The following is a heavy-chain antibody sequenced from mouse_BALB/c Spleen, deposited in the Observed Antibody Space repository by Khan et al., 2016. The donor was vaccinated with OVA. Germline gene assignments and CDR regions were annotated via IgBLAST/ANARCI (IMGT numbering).Heavy chain of an antibody. CDR2: INTYTGEP. D-gene: IGHD1-2*01. Sequence: QIQLVRSGPELKKPGETVKISCKASGYTFTNYGMNWVKQAPGKGLKWMGWINTYTGEPTYADDFKGRFAFSLETSANTAYLQLNNLKNEDTATYVNASAGSYWFFDVWGAGTTVTVSS. J-gene: IGHJ1*01. CDR3: ASAGSYWFFDV. CDR1: GYTFTNYG. V-gene: IGHV9-3-1*01.